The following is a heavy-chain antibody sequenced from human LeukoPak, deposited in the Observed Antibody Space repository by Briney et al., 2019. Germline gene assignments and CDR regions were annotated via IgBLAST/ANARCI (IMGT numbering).Heavy chain of an antibody. V-gene: IGHV1-2*02. D-gene: IGHD3-22*01. CDR1: GYTFTGYY. J-gene: IGHJ4*02. Sequence: ASVKVSCKASGYTFTGYYMHWVRQAPGQGLEWMGWINPNSGGTNHAQKFQGRVTMTRDTSISTAYMELSRLRSDDTAVYYCARDQERRYYDSSGLWETDFDYWGQGTLVTVSS. CDR3: ARDQERRYYDSSGLWETDFDY. CDR2: INPNSGGT.